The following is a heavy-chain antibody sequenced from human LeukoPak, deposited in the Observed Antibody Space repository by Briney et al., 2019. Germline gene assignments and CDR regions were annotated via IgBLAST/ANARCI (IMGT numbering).Heavy chain of an antibody. V-gene: IGHV3-23*01. J-gene: IGHJ4*02. CDR2: LSGSGGST. D-gene: IGHD6-13*01. CDR3: ARVLAAPGNC. Sequence: PGGSLRLSCAASGFAFSSYAMSWVRQAPGKGLEWVLVLSGSGGSTYYADSVKGRFTISRDNSKNTLSLEMTSLRPEDTALYYCARVLAAPGNCWGQGTLVTVSS. CDR1: GFAFSSYA.